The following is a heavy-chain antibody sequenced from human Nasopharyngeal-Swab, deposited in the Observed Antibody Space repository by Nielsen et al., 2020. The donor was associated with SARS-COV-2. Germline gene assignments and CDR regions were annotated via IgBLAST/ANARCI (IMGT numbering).Heavy chain of an antibody. CDR1: GFTFNNYN. D-gene: IGHD4-23*01. Sequence: GESLKISCAASGFTFNNYNFNWVRQAPGKGLEWVSSISSSSSYIYYADSVKGRFTISRDNAKNSLYLQMNSLRAEDTAVYYCARATVVTDYFDYWGQGTLVTVSS. CDR2: ISSSSSYI. CDR3: ARATVVTDYFDY. J-gene: IGHJ4*02. V-gene: IGHV3-21*01.